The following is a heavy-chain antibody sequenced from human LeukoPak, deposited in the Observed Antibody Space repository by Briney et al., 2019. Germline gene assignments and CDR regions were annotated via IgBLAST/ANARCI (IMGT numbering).Heavy chain of an antibody. CDR1: GGSISSYY. Sequence: KTSETLSLTCTVSGGSISSYYWSWIRQPPGKGLEWIGYIYYSGTTNYNPSLKSRVTISVDTSKNQFSLKLSSVTAADTAVYYCARLGGGHRRYCSGGSCYEEFDYWGQGTLVTVSS. D-gene: IGHD2-15*01. V-gene: IGHV4-59*08. CDR2: IYYSGTT. J-gene: IGHJ4*02. CDR3: ARLGGGHRRYCSGGSCYEEFDY.